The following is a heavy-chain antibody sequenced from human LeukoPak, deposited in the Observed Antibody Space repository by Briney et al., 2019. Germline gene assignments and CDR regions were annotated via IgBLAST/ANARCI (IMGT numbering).Heavy chain of an antibody. Sequence: PSQTLSLTCTVSGGSISSGDYYWSWIRQPPGKGLEWIWYIYYSRSTYYNPSLKSRVTISVDTSKNQFSLKLSSVTAADTAVYYCARAVLKYCSSTSCSPLFDYWGQGTLVTVSS. D-gene: IGHD2-2*01. CDR1: GGSISSGDYY. V-gene: IGHV4-30-4*08. CDR2: IYYSRST. CDR3: ARAVLKYCSSTSCSPLFDY. J-gene: IGHJ4*02.